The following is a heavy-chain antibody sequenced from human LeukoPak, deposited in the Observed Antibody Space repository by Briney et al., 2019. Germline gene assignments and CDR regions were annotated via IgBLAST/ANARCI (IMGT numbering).Heavy chain of an antibody. CDR1: GGSISSYY. Sequence: SETLSLTCTVSGGSISSYYWSWIRQPPGKGLEWIGYIYYSGSTNYNPSLKSRVTISVDTSKNQFSLKLSPVTADDTAVYYCARDAYAGSGYYTFYVGYFDLWGRGTLVTVSS. D-gene: IGHD3-22*01. J-gene: IGHJ2*01. V-gene: IGHV4-59*01. CDR2: IYYSGST. CDR3: ARDAYAGSGYYTFYVGYFDL.